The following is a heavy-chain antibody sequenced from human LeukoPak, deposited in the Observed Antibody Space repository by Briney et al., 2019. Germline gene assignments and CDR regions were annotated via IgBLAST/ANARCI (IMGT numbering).Heavy chain of an antibody. Sequence: PSETLSLTCTVSGGSVSSGSYYWSWIRQPPGKGLECIGHMYYSGSTNYNPSLKSRVTISVDTSKNQFSLKLNSVTAADTAVYYRARGDGDYLGYWGQGTLVTVSS. J-gene: IGHJ4*02. CDR2: MYYSGST. D-gene: IGHD3-16*01. V-gene: IGHV4-61*01. CDR1: GGSVSSGSYY. CDR3: ARGDGDYLGY.